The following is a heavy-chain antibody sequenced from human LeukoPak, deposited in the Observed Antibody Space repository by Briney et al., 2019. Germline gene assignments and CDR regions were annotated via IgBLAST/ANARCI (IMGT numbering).Heavy chain of an antibody. D-gene: IGHD3-22*01. CDR2: IYYSGSA. Sequence: SETLSLTCTVSNGSMSSYFWSWIRQPPGKGLEWIGYIYYSGSANFNPSLKSRVTISVDTSKNRFSLKLSSVTAADTAVYYCARAAARDYYYDSSGYYDYWGQGTLVTVSS. CDR3: ARAAARDYYYDSSGYYDY. J-gene: IGHJ4*02. CDR1: NGSMSSYF. V-gene: IGHV4-59*01.